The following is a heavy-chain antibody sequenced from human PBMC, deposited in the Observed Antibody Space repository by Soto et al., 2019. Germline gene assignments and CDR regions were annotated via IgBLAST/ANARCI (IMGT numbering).Heavy chain of an antibody. CDR3: ARGRRIVVVVAATWGDASLDY. CDR2: INHSGST. Sequence: PSETLSLTCAVYGGSFSGYYWSWIRQPPGKGLEWIGEINHSGSTNYNPSLKSRVTISVDTSKNQFSLKLSSVTAADTAVYYCARGRRIVVVVAATWGDASLDYWGQGTLVTVSS. J-gene: IGHJ4*02. D-gene: IGHD2-15*01. CDR1: GGSFSGYY. V-gene: IGHV4-34*01.